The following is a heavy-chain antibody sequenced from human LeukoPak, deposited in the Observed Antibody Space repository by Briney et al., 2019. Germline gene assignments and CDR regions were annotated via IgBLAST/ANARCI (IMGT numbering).Heavy chain of an antibody. V-gene: IGHV5-10-1*01. CDR3: ARHSGGSGSYYNLPFDY. D-gene: IGHD3-10*01. CDR2: IDPSDSYT. Sequence: GESLKISCKGSGYSFTSYWISWVRQMPGKGLEWMGRIDPSDSYTNYSPSFQGHVTISADKSISTAYLQWSSLKASDTAMYYCARHSGGSGSYYNLPFDYWGQGSLVTVYS. J-gene: IGHJ4*02. CDR1: GYSFTSYW.